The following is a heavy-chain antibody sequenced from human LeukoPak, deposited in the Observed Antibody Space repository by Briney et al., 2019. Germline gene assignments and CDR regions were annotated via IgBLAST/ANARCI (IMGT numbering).Heavy chain of an antibody. J-gene: IGHJ4*02. D-gene: IGHD6-19*01. CDR3: ARDQTRWLVPDY. CDR1: GYAFTSYG. CDR2: ISAYNGNT. Sequence: ASVKVSCKASGYAFTSYGISWVRQAPGQGLEWMGWISAYNGNTNYAQNLQGRVTMTTDTSTSTAYMELRSLTSDDTAVYYCARDQTRWLVPDYWGQGTLVTVSS. V-gene: IGHV1-18*01.